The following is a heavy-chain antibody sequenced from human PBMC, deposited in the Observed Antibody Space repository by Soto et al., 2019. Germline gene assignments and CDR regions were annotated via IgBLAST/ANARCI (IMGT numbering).Heavy chain of an antibody. CDR1: GYTFTSYY. CDR3: ARGGIYYDSSGYPADDAFDI. CDR2: INPSGGST. Sequence: ASVKVSCKASGYTFTSYYKHWVRQAPGQGLEWMGIINPSGGSTSYAQKFQGRVTMTRDTSTSTVYMELSSLRSEDTAVYYCARGGIYYDSSGYPADDAFDIWGQGTMVTVSS. V-gene: IGHV1-46*01. D-gene: IGHD3-22*01. J-gene: IGHJ3*02.